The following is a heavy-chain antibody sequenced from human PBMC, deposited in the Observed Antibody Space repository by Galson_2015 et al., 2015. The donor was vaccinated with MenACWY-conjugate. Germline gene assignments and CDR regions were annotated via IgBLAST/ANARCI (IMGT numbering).Heavy chain of an antibody. J-gene: IGHJ4*02. D-gene: IGHD5-18*01. CDR3: ARAALLRGYIFMYFFDY. CDR2: TYYRSKWYN. Sequence: CAISGDSVSSNSAAWNRIRQSPSRGLEWLGRTYYRSKWYNDYAVSVKSRISINPDTSKNQLTLHLNSVTPEDTAVYYCARAALLRGYIFMYFFDYWGQGTLVTVSS. CDR1: GDSVSSNSAA. V-gene: IGHV6-1*01.